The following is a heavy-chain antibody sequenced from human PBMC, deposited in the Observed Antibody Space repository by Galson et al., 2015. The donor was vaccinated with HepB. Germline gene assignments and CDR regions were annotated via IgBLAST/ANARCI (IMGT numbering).Heavy chain of an antibody. Sequence: SLRLSCAGSGFIFRHHAMAWIRQAPGKGLEWVSGINGRGSTRSYSDAVKGRFSISRDNSKDTVFLQMDNLGAEDTAVYYCVKEGSWFGGDWFDPWGQGALVTVS. CDR1: GFIFRHHA. V-gene: IGHV3-23*01. CDR2: INGRGSTR. J-gene: IGHJ5*02. CDR3: VKEGSWFGGDWFDP. D-gene: IGHD3-16*01.